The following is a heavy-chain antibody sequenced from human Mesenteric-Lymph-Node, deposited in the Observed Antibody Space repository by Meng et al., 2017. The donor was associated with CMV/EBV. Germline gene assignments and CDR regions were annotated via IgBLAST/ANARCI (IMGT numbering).Heavy chain of an antibody. D-gene: IGHD1/OR15-1a*01. J-gene: IGHJ4*02. V-gene: IGHV3-74*01. CDR3: ARGTATYF. Sequence: ESLKISCVASGFTFSNYWMHWVRQSPGKGLVWVSHISSDGSTTTYADSVKGRFTISRDNAKNTLYLQMNSLGDEDTAVYYCARGTATYFWGQGTLVTVSS. CDR1: GFTFSNYW. CDR2: ISSDGSTT.